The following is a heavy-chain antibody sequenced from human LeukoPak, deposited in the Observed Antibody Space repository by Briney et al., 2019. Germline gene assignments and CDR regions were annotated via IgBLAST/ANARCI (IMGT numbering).Heavy chain of an antibody. J-gene: IGHJ4*02. CDR2: IYYSGST. D-gene: IGHD4-17*01. Sequence: SETLSLTCTVSGGSISSYYWSWIRQPPGKGLEWIGYIYYSGSTNYNPSLKSRVTISVDTSKNQFSLKLSSVTAADTAVYYCARQTDYGDYLFDCWGQGTLVTVSS. CDR3: ARQTDYGDYLFDC. CDR1: GGSISSYY. V-gene: IGHV4-59*08.